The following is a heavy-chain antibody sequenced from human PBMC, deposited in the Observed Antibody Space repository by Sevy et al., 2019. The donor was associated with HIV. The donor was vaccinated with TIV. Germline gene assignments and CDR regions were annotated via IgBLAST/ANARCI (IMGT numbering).Heavy chain of an antibody. D-gene: IGHD2-15*01. V-gene: IGHV1-8*01. J-gene: IGHJ6*02. CDR1: GYTFTSYD. CDR2: MNPNSGNT. Sequence: ASVKVSCKASGYTFTSYDINWVRQATGQGLEWMGWMNPNSGNTGYAQKFQGRVTMTRNTSISTAYMELSSLRSEDTAVYYCARGACSGSSCYRYYYGMDVWGQRTTVTVSS. CDR3: ARGACSGSSCYRYYYGMDV.